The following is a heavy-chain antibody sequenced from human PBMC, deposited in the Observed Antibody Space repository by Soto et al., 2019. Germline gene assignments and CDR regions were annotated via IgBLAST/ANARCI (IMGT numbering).Heavy chain of an antibody. CDR3: ARPLVGATTYGMDV. CDR1: GGSISSSSYY. D-gene: IGHD1-26*01. V-gene: IGHV4-39*01. Sequence: SETLSLTCTVSGGSISSSSYYWGWIRQPPGKGLEWIGSIYYSGSTYYNPSLKSRVTISVYTSKNQFSMKLSSVTAADTAVYYCARPLVGATTYGMDVWGQGTTVTVSS. CDR2: IYYSGST. J-gene: IGHJ6*02.